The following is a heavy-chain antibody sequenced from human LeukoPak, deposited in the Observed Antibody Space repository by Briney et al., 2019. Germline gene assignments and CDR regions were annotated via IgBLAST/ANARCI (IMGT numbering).Heavy chain of an antibody. Sequence: SETLSLTCTVSGDSISSYYWSWIRQPPGKGLEWIGEINHSGSTNYNPSLKSRVTISVDTSKKQFSLKLSSVTAADTALYYCARGMVRGVSLMDVWGQGTTATVSS. J-gene: IGHJ6*02. D-gene: IGHD3-10*01. CDR1: GDSISSYY. V-gene: IGHV4-34*01. CDR2: INHSGST. CDR3: ARGMVRGVSLMDV.